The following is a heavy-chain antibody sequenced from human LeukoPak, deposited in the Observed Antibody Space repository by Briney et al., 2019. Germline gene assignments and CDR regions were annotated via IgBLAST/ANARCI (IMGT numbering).Heavy chain of an antibody. D-gene: IGHD3-3*01. V-gene: IGHV4-59*01. J-gene: IGHJ3*02. CDR2: IYYSGST. CDR1: GGSISSYY. Sequence: SETLSLTCTVSGGSISSYYWSWIRQPPGKGLEWLGYIYYSGSTNYNPSLKSRVTISVDTSKNQFSLKLSSVTAADTAVYYCARVTIFGVDMDAFDIWGQGTMATVSS. CDR3: ARVTIFGVDMDAFDI.